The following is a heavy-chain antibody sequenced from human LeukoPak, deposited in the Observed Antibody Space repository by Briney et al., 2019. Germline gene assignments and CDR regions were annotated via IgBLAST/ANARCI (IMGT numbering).Heavy chain of an antibody. CDR3: ARGTDYGDYEDY. CDR1: GYTFTSYN. V-gene: IGHV1-8*01. D-gene: IGHD4-17*01. Sequence: ASVKVSCKASGYTFTSYNINWVRQATGQGLEWMGWMNPNSGNTGYAQKFQGRVTMTRNTSISTAYMELSSLRSEGTAVYYCARGTDYGDYEDYWGQGTLVTVSS. J-gene: IGHJ4*02. CDR2: MNPNSGNT.